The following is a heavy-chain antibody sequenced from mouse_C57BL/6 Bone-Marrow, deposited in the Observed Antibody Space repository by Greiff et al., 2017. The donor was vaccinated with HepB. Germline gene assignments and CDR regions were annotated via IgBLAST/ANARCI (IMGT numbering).Heavy chain of an antibody. CDR2: IDPSDSYT. D-gene: IGHD1-1*01. CDR1: GYTFTSYW. CDR3: YYGSSYY. Sequence: VQLQQSGTVLARPGASVKMSCKTSGYTFTSYWMHWVKQRPGQGLEWIGEIDPSDSYTNYNQKFKGKATLTVDTSSSTAYMQLSSLTSEDSAVYYCYYGSSYYWGQGTTLTVSS. V-gene: IGHV1-50*01. J-gene: IGHJ2*01.